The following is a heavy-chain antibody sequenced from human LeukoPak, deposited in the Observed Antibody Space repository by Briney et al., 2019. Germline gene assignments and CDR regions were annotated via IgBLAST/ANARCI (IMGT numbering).Heavy chain of an antibody. Sequence: PGGSLRLSCAVSGFTFSSEAMGWVRQLPGGGLEWVSTISPAGGTTYYADSVKGRFTISRDNSKNTLYLQINSLRAEDTAVYYCARGIAAAGTALYNWGQGTLVTVS. D-gene: IGHD6-13*01. CDR1: GFTFSSEA. V-gene: IGHV3-23*01. CDR3: ARGIAAAGTALYN. CDR2: ISPAGGTT. J-gene: IGHJ4*02.